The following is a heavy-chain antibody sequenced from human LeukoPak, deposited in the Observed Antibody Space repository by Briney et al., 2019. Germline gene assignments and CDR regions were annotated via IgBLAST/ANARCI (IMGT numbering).Heavy chain of an antibody. J-gene: IGHJ4*02. Sequence: PSETLSLTYSVSGGSFRDHYWSWIRQPPGEGLEWIAEISPSGTSSYNPSLRSRVTVSVDSSRNQLSLELTSVTAADTAVYYCRLSFLELEDYWGQGTLVTVSS. V-gene: IGHV4-34*01. CDR1: GGSFRDHY. D-gene: IGHD3-3*01. CDR3: RLSFLELEDY. CDR2: ISPSGTS.